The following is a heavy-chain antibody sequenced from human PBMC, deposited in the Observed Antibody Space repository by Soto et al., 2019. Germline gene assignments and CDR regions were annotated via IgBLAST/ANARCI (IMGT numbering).Heavy chain of an antibody. Sequence: GGSLRLSCAASGFTFSSYGMHWVRQAPGKGLEWVAVISYDGSNKYYADSVKGRFTISRDNSKNTLYLQMNSLRAEDTAVYYCALALEDYYYGMDVWGQGTTVTVSS. V-gene: IGHV3-30*03. CDR3: ALALEDYYYGMDV. D-gene: IGHD2-15*01. CDR1: GFTFSSYG. J-gene: IGHJ6*02. CDR2: ISYDGSNK.